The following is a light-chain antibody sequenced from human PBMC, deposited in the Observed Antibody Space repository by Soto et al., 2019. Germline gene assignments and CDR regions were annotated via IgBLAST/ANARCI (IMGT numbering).Light chain of an antibody. CDR3: SAYTHSNTVI. V-gene: IGLV2-14*01. Sequence: QSALTQPASVSGSPGQSITISCTGTSSDVGGYNYVSWYQQHPGKAPKLMIYEVIKRPSGISDRFSGSKSGNTASLTISGLQAEDEADYYCSAYTHSNTVIFGGGTKVTVL. J-gene: IGLJ2*01. CDR2: EVI. CDR1: SSDVGGYNY.